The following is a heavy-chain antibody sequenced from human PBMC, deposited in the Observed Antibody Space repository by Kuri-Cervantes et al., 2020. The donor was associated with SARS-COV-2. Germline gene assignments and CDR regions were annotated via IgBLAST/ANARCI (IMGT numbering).Heavy chain of an antibody. CDR3: AREIVGGFDY. CDR1: GFTFSSYS. Sequence: GGSLRLSCAASGFTFSSYSMNWVRQAPGKGLEWVSSISSSSSYIYYVDSVKGRFTISRDNSKNTLYLQMNSLRAEDTAVYYCAREIVGGFDYWGQGTLVTVSS. CDR2: ISSSSSYI. D-gene: IGHD1-26*01. J-gene: IGHJ4*02. V-gene: IGHV3-21*01.